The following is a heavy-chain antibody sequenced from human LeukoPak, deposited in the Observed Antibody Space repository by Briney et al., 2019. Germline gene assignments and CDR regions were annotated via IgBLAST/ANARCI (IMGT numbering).Heavy chain of an antibody. Sequence: PSETLSLTCTVSGVSVSNYHWSWIRQPPEKGLEWIGNIYYRGSTNYNPSLKSRVTIAVDTSRNQFSLKLSSVTAADTAVYYCARGAPGYSSSWYGWGAFDIWGQGTMVTVSS. J-gene: IGHJ3*02. CDR1: GVSVSNYH. V-gene: IGHV4-59*02. D-gene: IGHD6-13*01. CDR2: IYYRGST. CDR3: ARGAPGYSSSWYGWGAFDI.